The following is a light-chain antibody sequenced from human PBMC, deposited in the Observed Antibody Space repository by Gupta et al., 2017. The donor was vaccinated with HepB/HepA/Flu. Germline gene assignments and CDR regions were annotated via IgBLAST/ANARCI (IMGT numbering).Light chain of an antibody. Sequence: TQMTKSPSTLSASVGDRVTITCRASQTISTWLAWYQQRPGIAPKLLIYKASSLESGVPSRFSGSGSGTEFTLTISSLQPDDFATYYCQQYDIDWTFGRGTKVEVK. V-gene: IGKV1-5*03. CDR3: QQYDIDWT. J-gene: IGKJ1*01. CDR1: QTISTW. CDR2: KAS.